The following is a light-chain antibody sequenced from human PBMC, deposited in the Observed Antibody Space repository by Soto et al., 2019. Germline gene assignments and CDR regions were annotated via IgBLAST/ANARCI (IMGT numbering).Light chain of an antibody. CDR2: DAS. CDR3: QQYTNTNNPWM. CDR1: QTISTW. Sequence: DIQVTQSPPTLSASVGVRVTITCRASQTISTWMAWYQQKPGKAPKLLVYDASTLQSGVASRFSGSGSGTEFTLIISGLQPDDSATYYCQQYTNTNNPWMFGQGTKVEI. J-gene: IGKJ1*01. V-gene: IGKV1-5*01.